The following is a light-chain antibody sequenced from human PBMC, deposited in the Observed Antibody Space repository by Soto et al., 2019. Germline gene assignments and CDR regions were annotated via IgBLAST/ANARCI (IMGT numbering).Light chain of an antibody. V-gene: IGKV3-15*01. CDR1: ESVHSN. Sequence: EMVMTQSPATLSVSPGERVTLSCRASESVHSNLAWYQQKPGQGPSLLIYYASTRVTGVPDRFSGSGSGTECTLTISRLQSEDFGVYYCQHYSNWPPTFGPGTKVEIK. CDR2: YAS. J-gene: IGKJ3*01. CDR3: QHYSNWPPT.